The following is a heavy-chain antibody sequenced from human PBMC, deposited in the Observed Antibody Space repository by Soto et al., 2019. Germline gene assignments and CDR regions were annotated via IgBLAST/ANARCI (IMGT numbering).Heavy chain of an antibody. CDR1: GGSVSSGSYY. V-gene: IGHV4-61*01. CDR3: ARDPRDCSSTSCYRYYYYGMDV. D-gene: IGHD2-2*01. Sequence: SETLSLTCTVSGGSVSSGSYYWSWIRQPPGKGLEWIGYIYYSGSTNYNPSLKSRVTISVDTSKNQFSLKLSSVTAADTAVYYCARDPRDCSSTSCYRYYYYGMDVWGQGTTVTVSS. J-gene: IGHJ6*02. CDR2: IYYSGST.